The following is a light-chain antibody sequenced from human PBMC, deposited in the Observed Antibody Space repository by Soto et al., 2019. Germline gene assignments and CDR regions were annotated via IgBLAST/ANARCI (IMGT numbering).Light chain of an antibody. CDR2: GVT. V-gene: IGLV2-8*01. J-gene: IGLJ3*02. CDR3: CSYAGSSTFLWV. CDR1: SSDVGRYDY. Sequence: QSALTQPPSASGSPGESVTFSCTGTSSDVGRYDYVSWYQQHPGKAPKLLIYGVTKRPSGVPDRFSGSKSGNTASLTVSGLQTDDEAYYYCCSYAGSSTFLWVFGGGTKVTVL.